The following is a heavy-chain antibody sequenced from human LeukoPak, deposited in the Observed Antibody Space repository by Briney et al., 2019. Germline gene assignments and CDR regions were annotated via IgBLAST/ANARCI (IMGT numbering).Heavy chain of an antibody. D-gene: IGHD5-24*01. CDR3: ARDRRLQLEFFEY. CDR2: ISYAGDNK. Sequence: GGSLRLSCLASGFTFSRYAMHWVRQAPGKGLEWVALISYAGDNKQYADSVKGRFNISRDDYRNMLHLQMDSLRPEDTAVYYCARDRRLQLEFFEYWGQGILVTVTS. CDR1: GFTFSRYA. V-gene: IGHV3-30-3*01. J-gene: IGHJ4*02.